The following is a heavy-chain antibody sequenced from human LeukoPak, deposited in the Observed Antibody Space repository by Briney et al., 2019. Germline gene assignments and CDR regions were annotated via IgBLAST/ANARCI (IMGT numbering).Heavy chain of an antibody. CDR3: ARLSGYSSGHYYSDY. D-gene: IGHD3-22*01. J-gene: IGHJ4*02. CDR2: IYYRGST. CDR1: GGSISSDY. Sequence: SETLSLTCTVSGGSISSDYWSWIRQPPGKGLEWIGYIYYRGSTNYNPSLKSRVTISVDTSKNQFSLRLSSVTAADTAVYYCARLSGYSSGHYYSDYWGQGTLVTVSS. V-gene: IGHV4-59*01.